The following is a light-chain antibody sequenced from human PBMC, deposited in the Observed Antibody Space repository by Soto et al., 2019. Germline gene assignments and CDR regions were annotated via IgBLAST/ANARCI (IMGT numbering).Light chain of an antibody. V-gene: IGKV4-1*01. CDR1: QSVLYSSNNKNY. CDR3: QQYYSTPFT. J-gene: IGKJ3*01. CDR2: WAS. Sequence: DIVMTQSPDSLAVSLGERATINCKSSQSVLYSSNNKNYLAWYQQKPGQPPKLLIYWASTRESGVPDRFSGSGYGTDFTLTISSLQAEYVAVYYWQQYYSTPFTFGPGTKVDIK.